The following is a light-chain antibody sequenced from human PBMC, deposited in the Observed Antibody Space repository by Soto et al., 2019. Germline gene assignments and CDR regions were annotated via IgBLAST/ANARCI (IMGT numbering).Light chain of an antibody. J-gene: IGKJ1*01. CDR3: QQYDSYPRT. CDR2: AAS. CDR1: QGISSY. Sequence: ALRMTQSPSSFSASTGDGVTITCRASQGISSYLAWYQKKPGKAPKLLIYAASTLQSGVPSRFSGSGSGTDYTLTISCLQTEDFATYYWQQYDSYPRTFGQGTKVDIK. V-gene: IGKV1-8*01.